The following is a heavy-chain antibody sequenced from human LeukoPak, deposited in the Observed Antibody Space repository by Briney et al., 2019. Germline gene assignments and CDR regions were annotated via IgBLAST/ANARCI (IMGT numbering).Heavy chain of an antibody. Sequence: PSETLSLTCAVSGGSISSGGYSWSWTRQPPGKGLEWIGYIYHSGSTYYNPSLKSRVTISVDRSKNQFSLKLSSVTAADTAVYYCARVVGDYGDFAYAFDIWGQGTMVTVSS. J-gene: IGHJ3*02. CDR1: GGSISSGGYS. CDR3: ARVVGDYGDFAYAFDI. D-gene: IGHD4-17*01. V-gene: IGHV4-30-2*01. CDR2: IYHSGST.